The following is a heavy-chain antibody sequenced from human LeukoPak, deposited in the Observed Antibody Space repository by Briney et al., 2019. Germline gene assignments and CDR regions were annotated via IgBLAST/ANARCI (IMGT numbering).Heavy chain of an antibody. V-gene: IGHV3-48*04. CDR1: GFTFSSYS. CDR2: ISSSSSTI. D-gene: IGHD3-22*01. Sequence: GGSLRLSCAASGFTFSSYSMNWVRQAPGKGLEWVSYISSSSSTIYYADSVKGRFTISRDNAKNSLYLQMNSLRAEDTAVYYCARDSAPGGYDSSGYYPPYYYYGMDVWGQGTTVTVSS. J-gene: IGHJ6*02. CDR3: ARDSAPGGYDSSGYYPPYYYYGMDV.